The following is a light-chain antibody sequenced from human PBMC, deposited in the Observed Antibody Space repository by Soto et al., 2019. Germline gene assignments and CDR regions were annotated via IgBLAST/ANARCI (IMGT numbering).Light chain of an antibody. J-gene: IGKJ5*01. V-gene: IGKV3-20*01. CDR1: ERLSSVY. CDR3: QQYGSSPGIT. CDR2: GAS. Sequence: EIVLTQSPGTLSLSPWERATLSCRASERLSSVYLAWYQQRPGQPPRLLIYGASSRATGIPDRFSGSGSGTDFTLTISRLEPEDFAVYYCQQYGSSPGITFGQGTRLEIK.